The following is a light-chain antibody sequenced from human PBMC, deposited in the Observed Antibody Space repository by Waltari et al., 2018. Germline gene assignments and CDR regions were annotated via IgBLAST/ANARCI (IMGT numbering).Light chain of an antibody. CDR2: LAS. J-gene: IGKJ2*01. CDR3: QQLNTYPLT. CDR1: QDINYY. Sequence: IQLTQSPSSLSASVGDRVTITCRVSQDINYYLAWYQQKPGKAPQLLIYLASTLQSGVPSRFSGSGSGADFTLTISSLQPEDFGIYYCQQLNTYPLTFGQGTKLEIK. V-gene: IGKV1-9*01.